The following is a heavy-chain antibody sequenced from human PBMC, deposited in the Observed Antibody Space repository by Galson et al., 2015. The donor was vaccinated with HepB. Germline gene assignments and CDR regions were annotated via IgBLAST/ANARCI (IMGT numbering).Heavy chain of an antibody. Sequence: SLRLSCAASGFTFSDYYMSWIRQAPGKGLEWVSYISSSSSYTNYADSVKGRFTISRDNAKNSLYLQMNSLRAEDTAVYYCARPPPLPTTVVTPDWYFDLWGRGTLVTVSS. V-gene: IGHV3-11*06. CDR3: ARPPPLPTTVVTPDWYFDL. CDR2: ISSSSSYT. J-gene: IGHJ2*01. CDR1: GFTFSDYY. D-gene: IGHD4-23*01.